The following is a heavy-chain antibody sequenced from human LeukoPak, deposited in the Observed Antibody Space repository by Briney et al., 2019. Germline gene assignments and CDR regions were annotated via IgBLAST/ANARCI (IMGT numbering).Heavy chain of an antibody. V-gene: IGHV3-23*01. CDR1: GFTFSTYA. CDR3: AKGKDDY. CDR2: ISGSGDST. J-gene: IGHJ4*02. Sequence: PGGSLRLSCAASGFTFSTYAMSWVRQAPGKGLEWVSAISGSGDSTYYADSVKGRFTISRDNSKNTIYLEMNSLRAEDTAVYCCAKGKDDYWGQGTLVTVSS.